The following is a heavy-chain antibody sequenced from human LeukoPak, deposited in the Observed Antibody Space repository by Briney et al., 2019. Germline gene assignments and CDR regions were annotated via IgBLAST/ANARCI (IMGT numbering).Heavy chain of an antibody. CDR2: IYSGGST. CDR1: GFTVNSNY. D-gene: IGHD6-13*01. Sequence: PGGSLRLSCAASGFTVNSNYLTWVRRAPGKGLEWVSVIYSGGSTYYADSVKGRFTISRDNSRNTLYLQLNSLRAEDTAVYFCASSVLYSSTWAFDYWGQGTLVTVSS. CDR3: ASSVLYSSTWAFDY. J-gene: IGHJ4*02. V-gene: IGHV3-53*01.